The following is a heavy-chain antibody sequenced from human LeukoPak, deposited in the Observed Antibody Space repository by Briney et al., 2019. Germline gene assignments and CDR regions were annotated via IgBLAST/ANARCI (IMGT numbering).Heavy chain of an antibody. D-gene: IGHD6-19*01. CDR1: GYTFTSYG. CDR3: ARDPHPYSSGWYINWFDP. Sequence: ASVKVSCKASGYTFTSYGISWVRQAPGQGLEWMGWIGAYNGNTNYAQKLQGRVTMTTDTSTSTAYMELRSLRSDDTAVYYCARDPHPYSSGWYINWFDPWGQGTLVTVSS. CDR2: IGAYNGNT. V-gene: IGHV1-18*01. J-gene: IGHJ5*02.